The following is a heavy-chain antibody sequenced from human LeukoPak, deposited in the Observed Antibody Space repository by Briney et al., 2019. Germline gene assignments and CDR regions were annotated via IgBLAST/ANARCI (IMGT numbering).Heavy chain of an antibody. V-gene: IGHV1-46*01. Sequence: ASVKVSSKASGYTFTSYYMHWVRQAPGQGLEWMGLIKPSGGSTSYAQKFQGRVTMTRDTSTSTVYMELSSLRSEDTAVYYCARGIPAEYYYDSSGYYLTLDYWGQGTLVTVSS. D-gene: IGHD3-22*01. CDR1: GYTFTSYY. CDR2: IKPSGGST. CDR3: ARGIPAEYYYDSSGYYLTLDY. J-gene: IGHJ4*02.